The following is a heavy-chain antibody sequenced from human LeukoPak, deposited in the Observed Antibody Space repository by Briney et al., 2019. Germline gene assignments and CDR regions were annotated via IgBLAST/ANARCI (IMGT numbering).Heavy chain of an antibody. D-gene: IGHD2-2*01. J-gene: IGHJ6*03. V-gene: IGHV4-34*01. CDR2: VNHSGST. CDR1: GGSFSGYY. CDR3: AREVVPAARSYYYYMDV. Sequence: SETLSLTCAVYGGSFSGYYWSWIRQPPGKGLEWIGEVNHSGSTNYNSSLKSRVTISVDTPKNQFSLKLSSVTAADTAVYYCAREVVPAARSYYYYMDVWGKGTTVTVSS.